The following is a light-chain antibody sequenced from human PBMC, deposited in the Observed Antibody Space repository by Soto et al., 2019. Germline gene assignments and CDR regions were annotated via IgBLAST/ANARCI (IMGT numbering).Light chain of an antibody. J-gene: IGKJ1*01. V-gene: IGKV1-39*01. CDR1: QSISTY. CDR3: QQSYSTPPT. CDR2: AAS. Sequence: DIQMNQSPSSLSASIGDRVTITCRASQSISTYLNWYQHKPGKAPKLLIYAASSLQSGVPSRFSGSGYGTEFTLTISSLQPEDFATYYCQQSYSTPPTFGQVTKVEIK.